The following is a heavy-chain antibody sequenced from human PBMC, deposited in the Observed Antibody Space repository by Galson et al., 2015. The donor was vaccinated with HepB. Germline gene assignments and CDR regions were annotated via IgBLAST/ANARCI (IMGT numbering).Heavy chain of an antibody. CDR2: ISAYNGNT. Sequence: SVKVSCKASGYTFTSYGISWVRQAPGQGLEWMGWISAYNGNTNYAQKLQGRVTMTTDTSTSTAYMELRSLRSDDTAVYYCARAVPYDEAWGWFDPWGQGTLVTVSS. CDR1: GYTFTSYG. CDR3: ARAVPYDEAWGWFDP. J-gene: IGHJ5*02. V-gene: IGHV1-18*01. D-gene: IGHD5-12*01.